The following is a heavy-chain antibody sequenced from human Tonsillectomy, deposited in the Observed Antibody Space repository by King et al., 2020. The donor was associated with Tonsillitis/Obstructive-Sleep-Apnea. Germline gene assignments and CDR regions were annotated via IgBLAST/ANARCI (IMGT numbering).Heavy chain of an antibody. CDR2: IDWDDDK. Sequence: TLKESGPALVKPTQTLTLTCTFSGFSLSTSGMCVSWIRQPPGKSLEWLARIDWDDDKYYSTSLKTRHTISKDTSKNQVVLTMTNMDPVDTATYYCARIGSVNLNYDYFDYWGQGPLVTVSS. CDR3: ARIGSVNLNYDYFDY. J-gene: IGHJ4*02. CDR1: GFSLSTSGMC. D-gene: IGHD1-7*01. V-gene: IGHV2-70*11.